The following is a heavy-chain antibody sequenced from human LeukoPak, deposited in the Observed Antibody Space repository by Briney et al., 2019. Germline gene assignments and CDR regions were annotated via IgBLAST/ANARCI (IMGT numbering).Heavy chain of an antibody. CDR1: GGSISSYY. J-gene: IGHJ5*02. D-gene: IGHD5-18*01. CDR2: IYYSGST. Sequence: SETLSLTCGVSGGSISSYYWSWIRQPPGKGLEWIGYIYYSGSTNYNPSLESRVTISVDTSKNQFSLKLTSVTAADTAVYYCARVGGYASPFDPWGQGTLVTVSS. V-gene: IGHV4-59*12. CDR3: ARVGGYASPFDP.